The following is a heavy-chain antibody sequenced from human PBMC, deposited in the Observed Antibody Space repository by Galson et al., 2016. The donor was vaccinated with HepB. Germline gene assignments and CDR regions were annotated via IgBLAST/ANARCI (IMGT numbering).Heavy chain of an antibody. D-gene: IGHD4-17*01. V-gene: IGHV1-18*01. CDR1: GYKFTTYG. J-gene: IGHJ4*02. CDR3: ARDTYRGVLDYGDAFDY. Sequence: SVKVSCKASGYKFTTYGISWVRQAPGQGLEWMGWINPYSGDTHYAKNLQGRVTLTTDTSTSTAYMEVRGLRFDDTAVFYCARDTYRGVLDYGDAFDYWGQGTLATISS. CDR2: INPYSGDT.